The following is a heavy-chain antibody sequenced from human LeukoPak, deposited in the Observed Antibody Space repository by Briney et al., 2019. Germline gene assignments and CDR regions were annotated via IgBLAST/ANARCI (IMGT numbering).Heavy chain of an antibody. V-gene: IGHV1-3*01. Sequence: ASVKVSCKASGYTFTSYAMHWVRQAPGQRLEWMGWINAGNGNTKYSQKFQGRVTITRDTSASTAYMELRSLRSDDTAVYYCARESITMVRGVPTDYWGQGTLVTVSS. CDR1: GYTFTSYA. CDR2: INAGNGNT. D-gene: IGHD3-10*01. CDR3: ARESITMVRGVPTDY. J-gene: IGHJ4*02.